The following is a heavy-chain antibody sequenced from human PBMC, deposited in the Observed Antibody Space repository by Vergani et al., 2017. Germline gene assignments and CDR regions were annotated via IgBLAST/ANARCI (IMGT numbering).Heavy chain of an antibody. J-gene: IGHJ5*02. Sequence: QVQLQESGPGLVKPSETLSLTCTFSGGSISSYYWSWIRQPPGKGLEWIGYIYYSGSTTYNPSLKSGVTISVDTSKNQFSLKLSSVNAADTAVFYCARDNYDVLTGYAFDPWGQGTLVTVSS. CDR1: GGSISSYY. D-gene: IGHD3-9*01. CDR2: IYYSGST. CDR3: ARDNYDVLTGYAFDP. V-gene: IGHV4-59*01.